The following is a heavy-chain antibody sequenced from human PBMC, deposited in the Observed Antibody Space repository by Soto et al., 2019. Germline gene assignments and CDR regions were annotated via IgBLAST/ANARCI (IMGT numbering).Heavy chain of an antibody. J-gene: IGHJ5*02. D-gene: IGHD6-19*01. CDR3: AKDLYSSFWYKYFDP. CDR2: ISYKGGSK. V-gene: IGHV3-30*04. Sequence: GGSLRLSFVGSGFTVSDTAMQCVRQAPGKGRERVAMISYKGGSKVYKESAKGRFTLSRDNSENTVYLMMDSLRAEDTAVYFCAKDLYSSFWYKYFDPCGQGTPVTVSS. CDR1: GFTVSDTA.